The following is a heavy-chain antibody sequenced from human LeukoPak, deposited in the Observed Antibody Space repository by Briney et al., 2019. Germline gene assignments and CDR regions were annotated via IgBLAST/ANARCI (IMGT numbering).Heavy chain of an antibody. Sequence: PGGSLRLSCAASGFTFSSYGIHWVRQAPGKGLEWVAFIGNDENNKKFGDPVKGRFTISRDNSKSTVYLQMNSLRVEDTAVYYCAKDDYRYVDYCGQGTLVIVSS. CDR2: IGNDENNK. CDR1: GFTFSSYG. D-gene: IGHD3-16*02. J-gene: IGHJ4*02. V-gene: IGHV3-30*02. CDR3: AKDDYRYVDY.